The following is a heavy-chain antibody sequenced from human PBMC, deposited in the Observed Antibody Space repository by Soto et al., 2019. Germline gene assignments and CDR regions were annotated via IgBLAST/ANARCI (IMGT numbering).Heavy chain of an antibody. Sequence: EVQLLESGGGLVQPGGSLRLSCAASGFTFSSYAMSWVRQAPGKGLEWVSAIRGSGDSTYYADSVKGRFTISRDNSKNTLYLQMNSLRAEDTAVYYCAKVLGSGSYAATDYWGQEPWSPSPQ. CDR3: AKVLGSGSYAATDY. J-gene: IGHJ4*01. D-gene: IGHD1-26*01. V-gene: IGHV3-23*01. CDR1: GFTFSSYA. CDR2: IRGSGDST.